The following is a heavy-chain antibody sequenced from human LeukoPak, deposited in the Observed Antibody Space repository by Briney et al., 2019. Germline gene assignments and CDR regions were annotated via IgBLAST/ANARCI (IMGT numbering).Heavy chain of an antibody. CDR1: GYTFTSYH. Sequence: ASVKVSCKASGYTFTSYHMHWVRQAPGQGLEWMGIINPSGGSTNYAQRFRGRVTMTRDMSTGTVYMELSRLRSDDTAVYYCASTYDFWSGYYNYWGQGTLVTVSS. D-gene: IGHD3-3*01. CDR2: INPSGGST. CDR3: ASTYDFWSGYYNY. V-gene: IGHV1-46*01. J-gene: IGHJ4*02.